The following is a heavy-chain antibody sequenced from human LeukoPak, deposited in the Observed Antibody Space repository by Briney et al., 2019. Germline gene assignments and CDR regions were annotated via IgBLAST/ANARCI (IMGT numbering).Heavy chain of an antibody. CDR2: INSDGSST. D-gene: IGHD3-22*01. J-gene: IGHJ4*02. Sequence: GGSLRLSCAASGFTFSSYWMHWARQAPGKGLAWVSRINSDGSSTTYADSVKGRFTIARDNAKNTLYLQMNSLRPEDTAVYYCARDVDYHVTSECFDYWGQGTPVTVSS. CDR1: GFTFSSYW. CDR3: ARDVDYHVTSECFDY. V-gene: IGHV3-74*03.